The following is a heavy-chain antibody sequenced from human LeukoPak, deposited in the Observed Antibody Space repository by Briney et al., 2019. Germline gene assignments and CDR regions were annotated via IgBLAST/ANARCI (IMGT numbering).Heavy chain of an antibody. Sequence: SQTLSLTCAISGDSVSSNTAVWNWIRQSPSRGLEWLGRTYYRSKWYNEYAVSVRGRITISPDTSKNQFSLRLTSVTPADTAVFYCARSDIAVDGGNFDSWGQGTLVTVSS. J-gene: IGHJ4*02. CDR1: GDSVSSNTAV. D-gene: IGHD6-19*01. V-gene: IGHV6-1*01. CDR2: TYYRSKWYN. CDR3: ARSDIAVDGGNFDS.